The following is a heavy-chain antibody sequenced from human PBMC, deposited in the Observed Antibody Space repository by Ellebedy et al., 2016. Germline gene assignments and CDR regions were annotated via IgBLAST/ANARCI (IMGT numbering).Heavy chain of an antibody. CDR3: ARGVGSGWFDP. CDR2: IWYDGSNK. CDR1: EFRFSDYG. Sequence: GGSLRLSCAASEFRFSDYGMHWVRQAPGKGREWVAVIWYDGSNKHYADSVKGRFTISRDNSKNTLYLQMNSLRAEDTAVYYCARGVGSGWFDPWGQGTLVTVSS. J-gene: IGHJ5*02. D-gene: IGHD2-15*01. V-gene: IGHV3-33*08.